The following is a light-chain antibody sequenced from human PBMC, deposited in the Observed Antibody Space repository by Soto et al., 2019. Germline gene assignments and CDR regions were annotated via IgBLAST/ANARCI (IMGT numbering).Light chain of an antibody. CDR2: GAS. J-gene: IGKJ2*01. V-gene: IGKV3-15*01. Sequence: EIVMTQSPATLSVSPGESATLSCRASQRVSSNLAWYQQKPGQAPRLLIYGASTRAPGIPARFSGSGSGTEFTLTISSLQSEDFAVYYCQQYNNWPYTFGQGTKLEIK. CDR3: QQYNNWPYT. CDR1: QRVSSN.